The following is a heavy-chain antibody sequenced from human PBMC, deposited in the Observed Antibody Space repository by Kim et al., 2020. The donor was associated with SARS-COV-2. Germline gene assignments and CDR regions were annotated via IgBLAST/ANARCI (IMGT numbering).Heavy chain of an antibody. V-gene: IGHV1-2*02. CDR1: GYTFTGYY. D-gene: IGHD1-1*01. CDR3: ARDHPWNDGGGNY. Sequence: ASVKVSCKASGYTFTGYYMHWVRQAPGQGLEWMGWINPNSGGTNYAQKFQGRVTMTRDTSISTAYMELSRLRSDDTAVYYCARDHPWNDGGGNYWGQGTLVTVSS. CDR2: INPNSGGT. J-gene: IGHJ4*02.